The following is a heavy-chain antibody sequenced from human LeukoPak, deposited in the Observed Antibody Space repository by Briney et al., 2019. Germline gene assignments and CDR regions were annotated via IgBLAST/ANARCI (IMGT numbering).Heavy chain of an antibody. CDR1: GGTFSSYA. V-gene: IGHV1-69*04. D-gene: IGHD6-19*01. CDR2: IIPILGIA. J-gene: IGHJ1*01. Sequence: SVKVCCKASGGTFSSYAISWVRQAPGQGLEWMGRIIPILGIANYAQKFQGRVTITADKSTSTAYMELSSLRSEDTAVYYCAREYSSLFQHWGQGTLVTVSS. CDR3: AREYSSLFQH.